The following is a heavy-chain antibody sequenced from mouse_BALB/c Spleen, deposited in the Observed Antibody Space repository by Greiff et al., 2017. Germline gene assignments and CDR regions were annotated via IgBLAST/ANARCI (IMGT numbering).Heavy chain of an antibody. J-gene: IGHJ1*01. CDR2: IYPGGGYT. CDR1: GYTFTNYW. Sequence: VQLQESGAELVRPGTSVKISCKASGYTFTNYWLGWVKQRPGHGLEWIGDIYPGGGYTNYTEKFKGKATLTADTSSSTAYMQLSSLTSEDSAVYFCARGGYWYFDVWGAGTTVTVSS. V-gene: IGHV1-63*02. CDR3: ARGGYWYFDV.